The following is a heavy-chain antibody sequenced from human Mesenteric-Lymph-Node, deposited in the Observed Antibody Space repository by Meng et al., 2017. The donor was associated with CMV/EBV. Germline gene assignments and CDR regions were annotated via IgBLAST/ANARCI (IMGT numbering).Heavy chain of an antibody. CDR3: ARESRYSSSWRKYYFDY. Sequence: FTFSSYWMSWVRQAPGKGLEWVANIKQDGSEKYYVDSVKGRFTISRDNAKNSLYLQMNSLRAEDTAVYYCARESRYSSSWRKYYFDYWGQGTLVTVSS. CDR1: FTFSSYW. V-gene: IGHV3-7*01. J-gene: IGHJ4*02. D-gene: IGHD6-13*01. CDR2: IKQDGSEK.